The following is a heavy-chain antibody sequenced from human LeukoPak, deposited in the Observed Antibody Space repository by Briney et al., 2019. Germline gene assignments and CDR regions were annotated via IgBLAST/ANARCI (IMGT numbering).Heavy chain of an antibody. Sequence: GGSLRLSCAASGFTFSSSDMHWVRQPTGKGLEWVSAIGTIGDTYYPDSVKGRFTISRDNAKNSLYLQMNSLRAEDTAVYYCARGDYWGQGTLVTVSS. J-gene: IGHJ4*02. CDR3: ARGDY. CDR1: GFTFSSSD. CDR2: IGTIGDT. V-gene: IGHV3-13*01.